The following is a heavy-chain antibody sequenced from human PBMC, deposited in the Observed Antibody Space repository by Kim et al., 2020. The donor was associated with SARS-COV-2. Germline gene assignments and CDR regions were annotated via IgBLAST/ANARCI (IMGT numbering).Heavy chain of an antibody. V-gene: IGHV4-39*01. J-gene: IGHJ3*02. CDR2: IYYSGST. CDR1: GGSISSSRYY. Sequence: SETLSLTCTVSGGSISSSRYYWGWIRQPPGKGLEWIGSIYYSGSTYYNPSLKSRVTISVDTSKNQFSLKLSSVTAAATAVYYCARRGAVHDAFDIWGQGT. CDR3: ARRGAVHDAFDI. D-gene: IGHD1-26*01.